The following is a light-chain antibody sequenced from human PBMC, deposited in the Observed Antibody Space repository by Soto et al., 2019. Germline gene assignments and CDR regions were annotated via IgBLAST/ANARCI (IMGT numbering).Light chain of an antibody. CDR3: QQYYTYPT. CDR2: KAS. CDR1: QSISSW. J-gene: IGKJ1*01. Sequence: DTQMTQSPSTLSASVGDRVTITCRASQSISSWLAWYQQKAGKAPKLLIYKASSLESGVPSRFSGSGSGTEFTLTISSLQPDDFATYYCQQYYTYPTFGQGTKLEI. V-gene: IGKV1-5*03.